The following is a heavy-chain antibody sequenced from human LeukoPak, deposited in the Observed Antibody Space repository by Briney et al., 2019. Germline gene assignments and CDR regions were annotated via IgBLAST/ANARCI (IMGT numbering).Heavy chain of an antibody. CDR2: IRSKAYGGTT. CDR3: TREIAVAGTSFDY. D-gene: IGHD6-19*01. CDR1: GFTFDDYA. Sequence: PGRSLRLSCAASGFTFDDYAMSWFRQAPGKGLEWVGFIRSKAYGGTTEYAASVKGRFTISRDDSKSIAYLQMNSLKTEDTAVYYCTREIAVAGTSFDYWGQGTLVIVSS. V-gene: IGHV3-49*03. J-gene: IGHJ4*02.